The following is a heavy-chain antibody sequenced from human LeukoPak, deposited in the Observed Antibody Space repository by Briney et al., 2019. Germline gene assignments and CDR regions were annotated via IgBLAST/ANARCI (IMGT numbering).Heavy chain of an antibody. Sequence: PSETLSLTCAVYGGSLSGYYWSWIRQPPGKGLEWIGEINHSGSTNYNPSLKSRVTISVDTSKNQFSLKLSSVTAADTAVYYCARGLDYGSGSYFRFDPWGQGTLVTVSS. V-gene: IGHV4-34*01. D-gene: IGHD3-10*01. CDR1: GGSLSGYY. J-gene: IGHJ5*02. CDR2: INHSGST. CDR3: ARGLDYGSGSYFRFDP.